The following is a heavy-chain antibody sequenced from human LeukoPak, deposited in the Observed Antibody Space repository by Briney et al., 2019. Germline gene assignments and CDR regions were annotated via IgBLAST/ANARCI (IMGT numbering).Heavy chain of an antibody. Sequence: PSETLSLTCAVYGVSFSGYYWSWIRQPPGKGLEWIAGINHSGSTNYNPSLKSRVTITVDTSKNQFSLKLSSVTAADTAVYYCARGLRYYDSSGYYGLFDYWGQGTLVTVYS. J-gene: IGHJ4*02. CDR2: INHSGST. D-gene: IGHD3-22*01. CDR3: ARGLRYYDSSGYYGLFDY. CDR1: GVSFSGYY. V-gene: IGHV4-34*01.